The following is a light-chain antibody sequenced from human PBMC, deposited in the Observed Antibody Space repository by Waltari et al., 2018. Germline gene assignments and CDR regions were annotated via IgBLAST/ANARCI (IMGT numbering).Light chain of an antibody. J-gene: IGKJ1*01. V-gene: IGKV3-20*01. Sequence: GRASASFSKYWAGFQQRAGQAPRLLIYAASTMATGIPDRFSGRGSETDFSLTISRLEPEDFAVYYCQNHERLPATFGQGTKVEIK. CDR2: AAS. CDR1: ASFSKY. CDR3: QNHERLPAT.